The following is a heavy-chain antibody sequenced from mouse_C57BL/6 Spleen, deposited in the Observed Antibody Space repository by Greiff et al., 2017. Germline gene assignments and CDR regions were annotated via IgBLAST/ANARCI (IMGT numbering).Heavy chain of an antibody. J-gene: IGHJ4*01. D-gene: IGHD1-1*01. CDR2: IDPSDSYT. CDR3: ARRTVVATRAMDY. V-gene: IGHV1-50*01. CDR1: GYTFTSYW. Sequence: QVQLQQPGAELVKPGASVKLSCKASGYTFTSYWMPWVKQRPGQGLEWIGEIDPSDSYTNYNQKFKGKATLTVDTSSSTAYMQLSSLTSEDSAVYYCARRTVVATRAMDYWGQGTSVTVSS.